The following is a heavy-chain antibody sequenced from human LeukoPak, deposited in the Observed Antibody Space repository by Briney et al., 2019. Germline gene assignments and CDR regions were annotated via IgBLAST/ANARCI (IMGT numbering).Heavy chain of an antibody. CDR1: GYTFTSYY. CDR2: INPSGGST. J-gene: IGHJ3*02. Sequence: ASVKVSCKASGYTFTSYYMHWVRQAPGQGLEWMGIINPSGGSTSYAQKFQGRVTMTRDTSTSTVYMELSSLTSQDTAVYYCAIYCSSTSCYREAFDMWGQGTMVSVSS. D-gene: IGHD2-2*01. CDR3: AIYCSSTSCYREAFDM. V-gene: IGHV1-46*03.